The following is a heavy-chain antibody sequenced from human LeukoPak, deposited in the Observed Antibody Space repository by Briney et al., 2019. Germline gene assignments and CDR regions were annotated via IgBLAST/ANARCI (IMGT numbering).Heavy chain of an antibody. D-gene: IGHD5-18*01. CDR3: ARGRRNEQSYGPYYFDY. V-gene: IGHV1-2*02. CDR1: GYTFAGHY. J-gene: IGHJ4*02. CDR2: INPKNAGT. Sequence: ASVKVSCKASGYTFAGHYIHWVRQAPGQGLEWMGWINPKNAGTNYAQKFQGRVTMTRDTSTGTAYMELSRLRSDDTAVYYCARGRRNEQSYGPYYFDYWGQGTLVTVSS.